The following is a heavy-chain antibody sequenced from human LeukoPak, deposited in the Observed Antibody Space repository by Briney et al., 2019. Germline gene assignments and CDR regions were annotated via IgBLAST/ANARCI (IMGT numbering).Heavy chain of an antibody. CDR1: GFTFSSYW. Sequence: GGSLRLSCAVSGFTFSSYWMSWVRQAPGKGLEWVANIKEDGSEKHYVDSVRGRFTISRDNAKNSLYLQMNSLRAEDTAVYYCARVFFWQKTSYDSSELVPWGQGTLVTVSS. D-gene: IGHD3-22*01. CDR2: IKEDGSEK. V-gene: IGHV3-7*01. CDR3: ARVFFWQKTSYDSSELVP. J-gene: IGHJ5*02.